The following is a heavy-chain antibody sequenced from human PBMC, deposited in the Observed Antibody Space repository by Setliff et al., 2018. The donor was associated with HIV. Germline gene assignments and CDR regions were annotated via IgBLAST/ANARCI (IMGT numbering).Heavy chain of an antibody. CDR2: IYRSGST. V-gene: IGHV4-4*02. D-gene: IGHD3-22*01. J-gene: IGHJ3*02. CDR1: GDSVTTSSW. Sequence: SETLSLTCAISGDSVTTSSWWSWVRQSPGKGLEWIGEIYRSGSTNYNPSLKSRVTISLDKSKNQFSLKVNSVTAADSAVYYCTRRDNSVSGYYTDHAFDIWGQGTLVTVSS. CDR3: TRRDNSVSGYYTDHAFDI.